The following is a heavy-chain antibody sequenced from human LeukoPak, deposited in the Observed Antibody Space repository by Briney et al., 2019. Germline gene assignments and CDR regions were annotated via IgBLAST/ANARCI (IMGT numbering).Heavy chain of an antibody. D-gene: IGHD5-12*01. Sequence: SETLSLTCTVSGXSIDSYYWSWIRQPPGKGLEWIGYIYYRGTTSYNPFLKSRVTISEDTSKNQFSLKLNSVTAADTAVYYCARLPRYGGYDHFDYWGQGILVIVSS. CDR3: ARLPRYGGYDHFDY. CDR1: GXSIDSYY. CDR2: IYYRGTT. V-gene: IGHV4-59*12. J-gene: IGHJ4*02.